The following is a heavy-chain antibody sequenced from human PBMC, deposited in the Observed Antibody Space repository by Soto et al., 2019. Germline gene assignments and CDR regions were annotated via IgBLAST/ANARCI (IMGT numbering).Heavy chain of an antibody. CDR2: INSDGSST. V-gene: IGHV3-74*01. J-gene: IGHJ5*02. D-gene: IGHD5-12*01. Sequence: GGSLRLSCAASGFTFSSYAMSWVRQAPGEGLEWVSSINSDGSSTSYADSVKGRFTISRDNARTTLYLQMNSLRPEDTAVYYCARDGFRGYDTGGWFDPWGQGTLVTVSS. CDR3: ARDGFRGYDTGGWFDP. CDR1: GFTFSSYA.